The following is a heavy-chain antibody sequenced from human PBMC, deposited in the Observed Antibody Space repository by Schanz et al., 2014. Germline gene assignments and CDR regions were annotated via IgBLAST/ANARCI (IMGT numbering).Heavy chain of an antibody. D-gene: IGHD3-10*01. CDR2: IATSSSTR. V-gene: IGHV3-48*01. J-gene: IGHJ1*01. CDR1: GFDFNSYS. CDR3: ASGVHVSSLQKGLQF. Sequence: EVQLVESGGGVVQPGGSLRLSCEASGFDFNSYSMNWVRQVPGKGLEWLSYIATSSSTRHYADSVKGRVTISRDNAKNSVSLQMRRLRVEDTAVYYCASGVHVSSLQKGLQFWGRGTLVIVSS.